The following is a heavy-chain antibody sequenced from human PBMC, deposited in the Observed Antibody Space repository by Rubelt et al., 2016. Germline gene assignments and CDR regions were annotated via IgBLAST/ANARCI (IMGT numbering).Heavy chain of an antibody. Sequence: GIINPSGGSTTYAQRFQGRVTMTTDTSTSTAYMELRSLRSDDTAVYYCARVEDSGSYYRVFDYWGQGTLVTVSS. CDR3: ARVEDSGSYYRVFDY. D-gene: IGHD1-26*01. CDR2: INPSGGST. V-gene: IGHV1-46*01. J-gene: IGHJ4*02.